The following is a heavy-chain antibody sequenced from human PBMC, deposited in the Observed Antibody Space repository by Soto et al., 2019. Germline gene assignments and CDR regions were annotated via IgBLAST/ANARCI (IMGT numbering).Heavy chain of an antibody. D-gene: IGHD3-3*01. Sequence: SETLSLICTVSGGSISGSSYYWGWIRQPPGKGLEWIGSVYYSGSTNYNPSLKSRVTISVDKSKNQFSLKLSSVTAADTAVYYCARAIITLFGVVTNTGNYYYGMDVWGQGTTVTVSS. CDR2: VYYSGST. CDR3: ARAIITLFGVVTNTGNYYYGMDV. CDR1: GGSISGSSYY. V-gene: IGHV4-39*07. J-gene: IGHJ6*02.